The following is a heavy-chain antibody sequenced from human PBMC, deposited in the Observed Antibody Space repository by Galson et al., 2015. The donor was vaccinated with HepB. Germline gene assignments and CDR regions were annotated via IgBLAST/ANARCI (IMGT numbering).Heavy chain of an antibody. V-gene: IGHV1-18*01. CDR3: ARGSPVIVGATSFDY. J-gene: IGHJ4*02. Sequence: SVKVSCKASGYTFTSYGISWVRQAPGQGLEWMGWISAYNGNTNYAQKLQGRVTMTTDTSTSTAYMELRSLRSDDTAVYYCARGSPVIVGATSFDYWGQGTLVTVSS. CDR2: ISAYNGNT. D-gene: IGHD1-26*01. CDR1: GYTFTSYG.